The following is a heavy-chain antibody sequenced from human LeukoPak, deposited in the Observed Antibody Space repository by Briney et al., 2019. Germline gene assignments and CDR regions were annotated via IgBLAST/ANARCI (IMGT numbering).Heavy chain of an antibody. CDR1: GYTFTSYV. J-gene: IGHJ5*02. CDR2: ISAYNVNT. D-gene: IGHD6-13*01. Sequence: ASANVSCKASGYTFTSYVISWVRQAPGQGLDWMGWISAYNVNTNYAQKLQGRVTLTPVTSTSTAYMEMRSLRSVDTAVYYCARDVSPLAAAGITPFNWFDPWGQGTLVTVCS. V-gene: IGHV1-18*01. CDR3: ARDVSPLAAAGITPFNWFDP.